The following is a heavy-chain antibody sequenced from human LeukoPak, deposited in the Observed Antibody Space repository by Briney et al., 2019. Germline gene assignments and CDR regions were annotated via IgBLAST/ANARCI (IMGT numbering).Heavy chain of an antibody. Sequence: GGSLRLSCAASGFTFSSYSMNWVRQAPGKGLEWVSAISGSGGSTYYADSVKGRFTISRDNSKNALYLQMNSLRAEDTAVYYCAKYVGAFDYWGQGTLVTVSS. J-gene: IGHJ4*02. D-gene: IGHD1-26*01. V-gene: IGHV3-23*01. CDR3: AKYVGAFDY. CDR1: GFTFSSYS. CDR2: ISGSGGST.